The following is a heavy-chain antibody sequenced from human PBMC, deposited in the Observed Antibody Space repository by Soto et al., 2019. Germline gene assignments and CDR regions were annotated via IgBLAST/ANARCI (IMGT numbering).Heavy chain of an antibody. Sequence: EVQLVESGGGLVKPGGSLRLSCAASGFTFSSYSMNWVRQAPGKGLEWVSSISSSSSYIYYADSVKGRFTISRDNAKNSLYLQMNSLRAEDTXXXXXXXHLLVVPAAKXXXDPWGQG. CDR3: XXHLLVVPAAKXXXDP. CDR2: ISSSSSYI. J-gene: IGHJ5*02. D-gene: IGHD2-2*01. V-gene: IGHV3-21*01. CDR1: GFTFSSYS.